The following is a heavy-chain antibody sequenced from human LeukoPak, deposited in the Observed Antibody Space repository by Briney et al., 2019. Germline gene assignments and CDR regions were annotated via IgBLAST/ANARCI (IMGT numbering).Heavy chain of an antibody. J-gene: IGHJ4*02. Sequence: PSETLSLTCTVSRGSISSYYWSWIRQPPGQGLEWIGYIYYSGSTDYNPSLKSRVNISVDTSKNQFSLKLSSVTAADTAVYFCARVRVSSGCHPWYFDYWGQGALVTVSS. CDR1: RGSISSYY. V-gene: IGHV4-59*01. CDR2: IYYSGST. CDR3: ARVRVSSGCHPWYFDY. D-gene: IGHD3-22*01.